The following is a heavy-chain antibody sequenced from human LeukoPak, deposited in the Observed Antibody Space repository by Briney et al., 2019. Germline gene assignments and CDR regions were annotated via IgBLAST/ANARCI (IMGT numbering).Heavy chain of an antibody. J-gene: IGHJ4*02. CDR1: GFTLSRYI. CDR3: ARYYYDCSGYYDY. V-gene: IGHV3-21*01. D-gene: IGHD3-22*01. CDR2: ISSSSSYI. Sequence: GGPLRLSCAASGFTLSRYIMNSVREAPGKALECDSSISSSSSYICYADSVKGRFTISRDNAKNSLYLQINSLRAEDTAVYYCARYYYDCSGYYDYWGQGTLVTVSS.